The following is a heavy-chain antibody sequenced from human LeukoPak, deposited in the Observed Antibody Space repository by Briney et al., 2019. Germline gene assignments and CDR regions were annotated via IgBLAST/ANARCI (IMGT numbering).Heavy chain of an antibody. J-gene: IGHJ4*02. CDR1: GYTFSCYY. CDR3: AREASGGYFDY. Sequence: ASVKVSCKASGYTFSCYYMHWVRQAPRQGLEWVGLINPTGDSTNYAQNFRGRVTMTRDTSTSTVYMDLSSLRSEDTAVYYCAREASGGYFDYWGQGTLVTVSS. CDR2: INPTGDST. V-gene: IGHV1-46*01. D-gene: IGHD4-23*01.